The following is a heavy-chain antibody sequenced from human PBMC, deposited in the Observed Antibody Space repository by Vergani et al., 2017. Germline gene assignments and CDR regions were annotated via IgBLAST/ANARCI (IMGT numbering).Heavy chain of an antibody. D-gene: IGHD3-3*01. J-gene: IGHJ4*02. CDR3: ARDRDHYDFF. CDR1: GFTFSSYA. Sequence: QVQLVESGGGVVQPGRSLRLSCAASGFTFSSYAMHWVRQAPGKGLEWVAVISYDGSNKYYADSVKGRFTSSRDNSKNTLYLQMNSLRAEDTAVYYCARDRDHYDFFWGQGTLVTVSS. V-gene: IGHV3-30-3*01. CDR2: ISYDGSNK.